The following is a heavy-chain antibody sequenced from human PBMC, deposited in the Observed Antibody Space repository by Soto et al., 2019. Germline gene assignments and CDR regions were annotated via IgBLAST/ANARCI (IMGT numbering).Heavy chain of an antibody. CDR2: MNPNSGNT. J-gene: IGHJ6*02. CDR3: ARVPADYYYYYYGMDV. V-gene: IGHV1-8*01. CDR1: GYTFTSYD. Sequence: ASVKVSCKASGYTFTSYDINWVRQATGQGLEWMGWMNPNSGNTGYAQKFQGRVTMTRNTSISTAYMELSSLRSEDTAVYYCARVPADYYYYYYGMDVWGQGTTVTV.